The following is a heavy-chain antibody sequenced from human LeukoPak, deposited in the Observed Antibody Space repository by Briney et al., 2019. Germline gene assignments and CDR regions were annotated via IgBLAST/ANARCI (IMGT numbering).Heavy chain of an antibody. CDR3: ASGGIAVAGTGNSFDY. CDR2: INHSGST. Sequence: PSETLSLTCAVYGGSFSGYYWSWIRQPPGKGLEWIGEINHSGSTNYNPSLKSRVTISVDTSKNQFSLKLSSVAAADTAVYCCASGGIAVAGTGNSFDYWGQGTLVTVSS. CDR1: GGSFSGYY. V-gene: IGHV4-34*01. J-gene: IGHJ4*02. D-gene: IGHD6-19*01.